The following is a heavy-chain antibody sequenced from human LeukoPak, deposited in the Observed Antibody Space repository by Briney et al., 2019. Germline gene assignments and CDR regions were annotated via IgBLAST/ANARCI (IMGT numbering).Heavy chain of an antibody. CDR3: ARGQKYRNGYTVTELGSGYFDY. CDR2: IYYSGRT. V-gene: IGHV4-59*01. J-gene: IGHJ4*02. CDR1: NGSISSYY. D-gene: IGHD5-18*01. Sequence: SETLSLTCSVSNGSISSYYWSWIRQPPGKGLEWIGYIYYSGRTSYNPSLKSRATISVDTSKNHFSLTLSSVTAADTAVYYCARGQKYRNGYTVTELGSGYFDYWGQGTLVTVSS.